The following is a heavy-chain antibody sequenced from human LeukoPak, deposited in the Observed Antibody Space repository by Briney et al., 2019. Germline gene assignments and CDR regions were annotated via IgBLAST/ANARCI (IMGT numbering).Heavy chain of an antibody. CDR1: GFTFSSYA. CDR3: AKPFGIAAAGTSWFDP. D-gene: IGHD6-13*01. CDR2: LSGNGGTT. J-gene: IGHJ5*02. Sequence: PGGSLRLSCAASGFTFSSYAMSWVRQTPGKGLEWVAALSGNGGTTYYADSVKGRFIISRDNSKNTLYLLMNSLRAEDTAVYYCAKPFGIAAAGTSWFDPWGQGTLVTVSS. V-gene: IGHV3-23*01.